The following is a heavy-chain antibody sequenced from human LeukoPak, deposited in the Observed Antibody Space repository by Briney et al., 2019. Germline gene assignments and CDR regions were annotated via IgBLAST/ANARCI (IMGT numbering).Heavy chain of an antibody. CDR1: GFNIGDYW. D-gene: IGHD3-22*01. CDR3: ARDLGYYDSSGLGY. V-gene: IGHV3-21*01. J-gene: IGHJ4*02. Sequence: PGGSLRLSCAASGFNIGDYWMNWVRQAPGKGLEWVSSISSSSSYIYYADSVKGRFTISRDNAKNSLYLQMNSLRAEDTAVYYCARDLGYYDSSGLGYWGQGTLVTVSS. CDR2: ISSSSSYI.